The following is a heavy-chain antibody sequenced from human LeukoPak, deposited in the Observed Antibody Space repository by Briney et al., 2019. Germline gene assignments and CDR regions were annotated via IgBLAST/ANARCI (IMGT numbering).Heavy chain of an antibody. CDR3: ATGKVDY. D-gene: IGHD4-23*01. Sequence: GGSLRLSCAASGFTFSSYGMHWVRQAPGKGLEWVAVISYDGSNKYYAESVKGRFTISRDNSKNTLYLQMNSLRAEDTAVYYCATGKVDYWGQGTLVTVSS. J-gene: IGHJ4*02. V-gene: IGHV3-30*03. CDR1: GFTFSSYG. CDR2: ISYDGSNK.